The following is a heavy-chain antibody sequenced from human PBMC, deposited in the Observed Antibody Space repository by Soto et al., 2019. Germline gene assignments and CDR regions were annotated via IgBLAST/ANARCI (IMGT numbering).Heavy chain of an antibody. CDR1: GYNFTSYG. CDR2: ISAYNGNT. J-gene: IGHJ4*02. V-gene: IGHV1-18*01. CDR3: ARGEGYDFWSGYYSEYYFDY. D-gene: IGHD3-3*01. Sequence: QVQLVQSGAEVKKPGASVKVSCKASGYNFTSYGISWVRQAPGQGLEWMGGISAYNGNTNYAQKLQGRVTMTTDTSTSTGYMELRSLRSDDTAVYYCARGEGYDFWSGYYSEYYFDYWGQGTLVTVSS.